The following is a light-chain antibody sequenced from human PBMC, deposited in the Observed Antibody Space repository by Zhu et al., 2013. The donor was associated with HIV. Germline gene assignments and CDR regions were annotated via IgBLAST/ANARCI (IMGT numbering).Light chain of an antibody. Sequence: ESVLTQSPATLSLSPGERATLSCRASQSVTGRYLAWYQQKPGLAPRLLIYGASDRAPGIPDRISGGGSGTDFTLSISRLDPEDFAVYYCQQYDSSSLTFGGGTTVEI. V-gene: IGKV3-20*01. CDR2: GAS. CDR3: QQYDSSSLT. CDR1: QSVTGRY. J-gene: IGKJ4*01.